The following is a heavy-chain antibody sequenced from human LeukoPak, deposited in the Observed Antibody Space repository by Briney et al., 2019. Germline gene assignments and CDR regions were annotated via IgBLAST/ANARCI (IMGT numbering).Heavy chain of an antibody. CDR3: ARDSSGWPDAFDI. CDR1: GFTFSHYW. CDR2: IKQDGSEK. D-gene: IGHD6-19*01. J-gene: IGHJ3*02. V-gene: IGHV3-7*01. Sequence: PGGSLRLSCAASGFTFSHYWMSWVRQAPGKGLEWVANIKQDGSEKYYVDSVKGRFTISRDNAKNSFYLQMNTLRAEDTAVYYCARDSSGWPDAFDIWGQGTMVTVSS.